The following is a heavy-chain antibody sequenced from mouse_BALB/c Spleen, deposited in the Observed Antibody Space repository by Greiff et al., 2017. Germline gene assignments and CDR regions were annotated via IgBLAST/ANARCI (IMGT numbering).Heavy chain of an antibody. D-gene: IGHD2-1*01. V-gene: IGHV1-87*01. CDR2: IYPGDGDT. CDR3: ARDGNSYAMDY. Sequence: QVQLQQSGAELARPGASVKLSCKASGYTFTSYWMQWVKQRPGQGLEWIGAIYPGDGDTRYTQKFKGKATLTADKSSSTAYMQLSSLASEDSAVYYCARDGNSYAMDYWGQGTSVTVSS. CDR1: GYTFTSYW. J-gene: IGHJ4*01.